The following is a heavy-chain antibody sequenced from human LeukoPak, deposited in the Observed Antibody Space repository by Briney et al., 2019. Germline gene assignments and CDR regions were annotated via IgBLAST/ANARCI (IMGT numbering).Heavy chain of an antibody. CDR3: AKDIYGDYGGLDY. D-gene: IGHD4-17*01. CDR1: GFTFSNCA. Sequence: GGSLRLSCAASGFTFSNCAMNWDRQAPGKGLEWVSTIINSGGSTYYADSVKGRFTISRDSSKNTLYLQMNSLRDEDTAVYYCAKDIYGDYGGLDYWGQGTLVTVSS. J-gene: IGHJ4*02. V-gene: IGHV3-23*01. CDR2: IINSGGST.